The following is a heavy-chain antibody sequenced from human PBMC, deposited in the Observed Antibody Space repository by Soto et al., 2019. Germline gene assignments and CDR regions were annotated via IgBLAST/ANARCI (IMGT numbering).Heavy chain of an antibody. CDR3: SRGTYYPQSSGLHADY. D-gene: IGHD3-22*01. CDR1: GFMFNDYA. J-gene: IGHJ4*02. Sequence: VGSLRLSCATSGFMFNDYAMYCFLQSPVQGLEWVAMISSDGNHQFYVDNVRGRFTVSRDNSKNTLNLQMNSLRPEDTAVYYCSRGTYYPQSSGLHADYWGPGTVVTVSS. V-gene: IGHV3-30*03. CDR2: ISSDGNHQ.